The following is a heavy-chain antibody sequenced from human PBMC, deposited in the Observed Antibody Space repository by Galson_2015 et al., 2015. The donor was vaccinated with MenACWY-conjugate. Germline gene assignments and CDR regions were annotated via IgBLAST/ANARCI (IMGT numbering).Heavy chain of an antibody. V-gene: IGHV3-23*01. CDR1: GFIFTTYG. CDR3: AKDSTDSWSVGSRSDH. J-gene: IGHJ5*02. CDR2: IRRRGTST. D-gene: IGHD3-3*01. Sequence: SLRLSCAASGFIFTTYGMHWVRQAPGKGLVWVSAIRRRGTSTSYADSVKGRFTISRDNSKNTLYLQMNSLRAEDTAVYYCAKDSTDSWSVGSRSDHWRQGALVTVSS.